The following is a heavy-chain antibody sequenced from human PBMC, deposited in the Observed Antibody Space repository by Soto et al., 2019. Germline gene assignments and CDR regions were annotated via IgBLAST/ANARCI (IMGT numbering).Heavy chain of an antibody. V-gene: IGHV1-2*04. CDR1: GYTFTGYY. Sequence: GASVKVSCKASGYTFTGYYMHWVRQAPGQGLEWMGWINPNSGGTNYAQKFQGWVTMTRDTSISTAYMELSRLRSDDTAVYYCARGGYSSGWYYYYGMDVWGQGTTVTAP. CDR3: ARGGYSSGWYYYYGMDV. J-gene: IGHJ6*02. CDR2: INPNSGGT. D-gene: IGHD6-19*01.